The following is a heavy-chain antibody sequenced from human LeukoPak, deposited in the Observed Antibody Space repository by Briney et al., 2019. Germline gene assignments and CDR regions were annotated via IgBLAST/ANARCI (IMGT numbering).Heavy chain of an antibody. CDR3: ATGNDILTGYYDY. Sequence: GASVKVSCKVSGYTLTELSMHWVRQAPGKGLEWMGGFDPEDGETIYAQKFQGRVTVTEDTSTDTAYMELSSLRSEDTAVYYCATGNDILTGYYDYWGQGTLVTVSS. D-gene: IGHD3-9*01. CDR2: FDPEDGET. V-gene: IGHV1-24*01. CDR1: GYTLTELS. J-gene: IGHJ4*02.